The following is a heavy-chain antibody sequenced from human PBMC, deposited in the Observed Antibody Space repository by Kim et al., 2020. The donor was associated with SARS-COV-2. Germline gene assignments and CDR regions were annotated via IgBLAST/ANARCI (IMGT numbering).Heavy chain of an antibody. CDR2: IYYSGST. V-gene: IGHV4-39*01. CDR3: ARHGWGFLEWFMDV. J-gene: IGHJ6*02. Sequence: SETLSLTCTVSGGSISSSSYYWGWIRQPPGKGLEWIGSIYYSGSTYYNPSLKSRVTISVDTSKNQFSLKLSSVTAADTAVYYCARHGWGFLEWFMDVWG. D-gene: IGHD3-3*01. CDR1: GGSISSSSYY.